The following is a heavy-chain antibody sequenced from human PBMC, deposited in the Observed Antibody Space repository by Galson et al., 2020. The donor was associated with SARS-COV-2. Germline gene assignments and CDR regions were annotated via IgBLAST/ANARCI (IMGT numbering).Heavy chain of an antibody. Sequence: GGSLRLSCAASGFTFDDYAMHWVRQAPGKGLEWVSGISWNSGSIGYADSVKGRFTISRDNAKNSLYLQMNRLRAEDTALYYCAKGGERGWFSWGQGTLVTVSS. CDR2: ISWNSGSI. D-gene: IGHD1-1*01. J-gene: IGHJ4*02. CDR1: GFTFDDYA. V-gene: IGHV3-9*01. CDR3: AKGGERGWFS.